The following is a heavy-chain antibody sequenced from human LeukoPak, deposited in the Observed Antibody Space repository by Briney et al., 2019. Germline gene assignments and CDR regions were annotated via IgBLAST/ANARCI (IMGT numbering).Heavy chain of an antibody. CDR1: GFTFSGYW. CDR2: INIDGATT. Sequence: PGGSLRLSCAASGFTFSGYWMHWVRQAPGKGLEWVSRINIDGATTNYADSVKGRFTISRDNAENTLHLQMNSLRADDTAVYYCVRGAVGTGVWFDPWGQGTLVTVSS. CDR3: VRGAVGTGVWFDP. V-gene: IGHV3-74*01. D-gene: IGHD1-26*01. J-gene: IGHJ5*02.